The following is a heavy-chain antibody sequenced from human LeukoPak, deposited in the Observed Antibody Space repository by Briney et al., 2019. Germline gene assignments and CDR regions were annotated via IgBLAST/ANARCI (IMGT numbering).Heavy chain of an antibody. CDR1: GFTFSSYA. J-gene: IGHJ4*02. V-gene: IGHV3-30*04. CDR2: ISYDGSNK. CDR3: ARDPFMTTVTLDY. D-gene: IGHD4-17*01. Sequence: GGSLRLSCAASGFTFSSYAMHWVRPAPGKGLEWVAVISYDGSNKYYADSVKGRFTISRDNSKNTPYLQMNSLRAEDTAVYYCARDPFMTTVTLDYWGQGTLVTVSS.